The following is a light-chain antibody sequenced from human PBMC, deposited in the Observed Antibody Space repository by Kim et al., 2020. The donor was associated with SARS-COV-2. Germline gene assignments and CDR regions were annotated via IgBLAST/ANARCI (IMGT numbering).Light chain of an antibody. CDR3: QKYNSPPRT. CDR1: QNINNW. V-gene: IGKV1-5*03. J-gene: IGKJ1*01. Sequence: DVQMTQSPSTLSASVGDRVTITCRASQNINNWLAWYQQKPGKAPKLLIYGAAALEGGVPPRFSGSGSGTDFTLTISSLQPEDVATYYCQKYNSPPRTFGQGTKVDIK. CDR2: GAA.